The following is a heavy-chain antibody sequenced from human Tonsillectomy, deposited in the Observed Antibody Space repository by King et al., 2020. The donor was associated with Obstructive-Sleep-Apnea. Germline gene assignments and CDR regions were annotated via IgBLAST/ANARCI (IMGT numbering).Heavy chain of an antibody. CDR2: ISGSGGTT. CDR3: AKPYYDFWSGYSETWFDS. V-gene: IGHV3-23*04. CDR1: GFTFNNYA. J-gene: IGHJ5*01. D-gene: IGHD3-3*01. Sequence: VQLVESGGGLEQPGGSLRLSCAASGFTFNNYAMNWVRQAPGKGLEWVSSISGSGGTTYYADSVKGRFTISRDNSKNTLYLQINSLRVEDTAVYYCAKPYYDFWSGYSETWFDSWGQGTLVTVSS.